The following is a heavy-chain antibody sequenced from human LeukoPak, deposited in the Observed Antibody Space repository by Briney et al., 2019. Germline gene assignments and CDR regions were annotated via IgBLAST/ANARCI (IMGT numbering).Heavy chain of an antibody. Sequence: GGSLRLSCAASGFTFSSYAMSWVRQAPGKGLEWVSAISGSGGSTYYADSVKGRFTISRDNSKNTLYLQMNSLRAEDTAVYYCAKDGAGSQSYCSSTSCYVDYWGQGTLVTVSS. V-gene: IGHV3-23*01. D-gene: IGHD2-2*01. J-gene: IGHJ4*02. CDR3: AKDGAGSQSYCSSTSCYVDY. CDR2: ISGSGGST. CDR1: GFTFSSYA.